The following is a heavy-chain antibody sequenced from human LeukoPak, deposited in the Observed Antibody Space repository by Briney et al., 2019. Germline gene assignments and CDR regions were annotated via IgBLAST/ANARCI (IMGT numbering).Heavy chain of an antibody. Sequence: PGGSLRLSCAASGFTFDDYAMHWVRQAPGKGLEWVSGISWNSGSIGYADSVKGRFTISRDNAKNSLYLQMNSLRAEDTALYYCAKEYKEDDYYDSSGSWAFDIWGQGTMVTVSS. CDR2: ISWNSGSI. CDR1: GFTFDDYA. CDR3: AKEYKEDDYYDSSGSWAFDI. V-gene: IGHV3-9*01. D-gene: IGHD3-22*01. J-gene: IGHJ3*02.